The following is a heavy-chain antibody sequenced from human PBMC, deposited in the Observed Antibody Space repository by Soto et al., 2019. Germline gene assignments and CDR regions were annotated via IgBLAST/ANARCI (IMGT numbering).Heavy chain of an antibody. CDR3: ARVSLYYGSGSYYVYYYGMDV. D-gene: IGHD3-10*01. V-gene: IGHV4-59*01. Sequence: SETLSLTCTVSGGSISSYYWSWIRQPPGKGLEWIGYIYYSGSTNYNPSLKSRVTISVDTSKNQFSLKLSSVTAADTAVYYCARVSLYYGSGSYYVYYYGMDVWGQGTPVTVS. J-gene: IGHJ6*02. CDR1: GGSISSYY. CDR2: IYYSGST.